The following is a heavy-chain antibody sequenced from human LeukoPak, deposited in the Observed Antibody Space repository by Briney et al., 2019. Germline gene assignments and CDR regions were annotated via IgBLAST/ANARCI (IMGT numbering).Heavy chain of an antibody. Sequence: GGSLRLSCAASGFTFSIYSVNWVRQAPGKGLEWVSSISSSSSFISYADSVKGRFIISRDNAKNSLYLQMNSLRAEDTAVYYCAKNRKSSSSDFDYWGQGTLVTVSS. D-gene: IGHD6-6*01. J-gene: IGHJ4*02. V-gene: IGHV3-21*06. CDR2: ISSSSSFI. CDR1: GFTFSIYS. CDR3: AKNRKSSSSDFDY.